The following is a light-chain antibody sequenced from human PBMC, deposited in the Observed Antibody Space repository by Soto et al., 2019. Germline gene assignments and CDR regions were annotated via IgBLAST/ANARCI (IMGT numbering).Light chain of an antibody. J-gene: IGKJ1*01. V-gene: IGKV1-5*03. CDR2: KAS. CDR3: QQHDSWPRT. Sequence: DIQMTQSPSTLSGSVGDRVTITCRASQTISSWLAWYQQKPGKAPKLLIYKASTLKSGVPSRFSGSGSGTAFPLTISRLPSEDFAVYYCQQHDSWPRTFGTGTKVDI. CDR1: QTISSW.